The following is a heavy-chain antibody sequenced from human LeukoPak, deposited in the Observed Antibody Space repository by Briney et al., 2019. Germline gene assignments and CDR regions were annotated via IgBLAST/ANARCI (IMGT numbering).Heavy chain of an antibody. Sequence: SQTLSLTCTVSGGSISSGSYYWSWIRQPAGKGLEWIGRTSGSTNYNPSLKSRVTISVDTSKNQFSLKLSSVTAADTAVYYCARRRSGYSYGLWGQGTLVTVSS. V-gene: IGHV4-61*02. J-gene: IGHJ4*02. CDR1: GGSISSGSYY. CDR2: TSGST. D-gene: IGHD5-18*01. CDR3: ARRRSGYSYGL.